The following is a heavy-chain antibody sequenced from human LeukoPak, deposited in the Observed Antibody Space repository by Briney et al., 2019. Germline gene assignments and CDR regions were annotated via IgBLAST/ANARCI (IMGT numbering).Heavy chain of an antibody. CDR2: IYYSGKS. J-gene: IGHJ6*03. D-gene: IGHD3-9*01. V-gene: IGHV4-39*02. CDR3: ARDQNDILTGYYHYYYMDV. CDR1: GGSISSSSYY. Sequence: SETLSLTCTVSGGSISSSSYYWGWIRQPPGKGLEWIGSIYYSGKSYYNPSLKSRVTISVDTSKNQFSLKLSSVTAADTAVYYCARDQNDILTGYYHYYYMDVWGKGTTVTVSS.